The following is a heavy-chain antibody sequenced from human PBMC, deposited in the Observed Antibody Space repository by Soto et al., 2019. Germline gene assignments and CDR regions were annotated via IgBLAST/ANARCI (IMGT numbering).Heavy chain of an antibody. V-gene: IGHV1-69*13. CDR1: GGTFSSYA. J-gene: IGHJ4*02. Sequence: ASVKVSCKASGGTFSSYAISWVRQAPGQGLEWMGGIIPIFGTANYAQKFQGRVTITADESTSTAYMELSSLRSEDTAVYYCARGYCSGGSCYSCDYWGQGTLVTVSS. CDR2: IIPIFGTA. CDR3: ARGYCSGGSCYSCDY. D-gene: IGHD2-15*01.